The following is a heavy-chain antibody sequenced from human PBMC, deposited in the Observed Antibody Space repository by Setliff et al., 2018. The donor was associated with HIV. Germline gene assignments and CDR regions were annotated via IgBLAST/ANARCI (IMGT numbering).Heavy chain of an antibody. D-gene: IGHD3-22*01. CDR3: ARASYYYDSSGWVDY. Sequence: PGGSLRLSCAASGFTFSDYYMNWVPQAPGEGLEWVSSISSSSTIYYADSVKGRFTISRDNAKNTLFLQMNSLRAEDTALYYCARASYYYDSSGWVDYWGQGTLVTVSS. CDR1: GFTFSDYY. V-gene: IGHV3-11*04. J-gene: IGHJ4*02. CDR2: ISSSSTI.